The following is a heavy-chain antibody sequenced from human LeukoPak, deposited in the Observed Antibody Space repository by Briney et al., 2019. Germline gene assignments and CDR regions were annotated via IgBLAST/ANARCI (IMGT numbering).Heavy chain of an antibody. D-gene: IGHD3-10*01. CDR3: AKDFWATLGRGDDY. Sequence: TGGSLRLSCAASGFTFSSYGMSWVRQAPGRGLEWVAFIWHDGINTNYAESVKGRFTISRDTSKNTLFLQMSGLRLEDTGVYYCAKDFWATLGRGDDYWGQGTLVTVSS. CDR2: IWHDGINT. J-gene: IGHJ4*02. V-gene: IGHV3-30*02. CDR1: GFTFSSYG.